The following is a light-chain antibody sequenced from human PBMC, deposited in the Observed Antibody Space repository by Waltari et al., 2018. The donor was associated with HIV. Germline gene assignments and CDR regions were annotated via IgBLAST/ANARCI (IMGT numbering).Light chain of an antibody. CDR2: EIS. J-gene: IGLJ1*01. CDR1: TSDVGGYNY. CDR3: SSFSSSSTPYV. Sequence: QSGLTQPASVSGSPGQPLTISCTGTTSDVGGYNYVSWYQQHPGKAPKLIIYEISNRPSGVSNRFSGSKSGNTASLTISGLQPEYETDYYCSSFSSSSTPYVFGTGTKVTVL. V-gene: IGLV2-14*01.